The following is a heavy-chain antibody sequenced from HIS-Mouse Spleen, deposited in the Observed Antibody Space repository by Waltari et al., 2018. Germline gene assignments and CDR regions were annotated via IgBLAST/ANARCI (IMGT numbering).Heavy chain of an antibody. CDR3: ARGGLAAAGWYFDL. V-gene: IGHV3-53*01. CDR2: IYSGGST. J-gene: IGHJ2*01. CDR1: GFTVSSNY. D-gene: IGHD6-13*01. Sequence: EVQLVESGGGLIQPGGSLRLSCAASGFTVSSNYMSWGRQAPGKGLEWVSVIYSGGSTYYADSVKGRFTISRDNSKNTLYLQMNSLRAEDTAVYYCARGGLAAAGWYFDLWGRGTLVTVSS.